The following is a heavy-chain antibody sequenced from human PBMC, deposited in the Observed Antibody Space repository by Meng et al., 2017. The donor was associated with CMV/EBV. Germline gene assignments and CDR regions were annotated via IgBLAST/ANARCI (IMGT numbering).Heavy chain of an antibody. Sequence: GESLKISCAASGFTVSSNYMSWVRLAPGKGLEWVSVIYSCGSTYYADYVKGRFTISRDNSKNALYLQMNSLRAEDTAVYYCARARKYYYDNPGDFDYWGQGTLVTVSS. V-gene: IGHV3-66*03. D-gene: IGHD3-22*01. CDR2: IYSCGST. CDR1: GFTVSSNY. CDR3: ARARKYYYDNPGDFDY. J-gene: IGHJ4*02.